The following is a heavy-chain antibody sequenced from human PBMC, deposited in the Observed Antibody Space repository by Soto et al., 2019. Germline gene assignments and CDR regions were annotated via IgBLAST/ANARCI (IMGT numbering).Heavy chain of an antibody. J-gene: IGHJ4*01. CDR1: GFTFSSYA. CDR3: AKTQYYYDSSGYYPQYYFDY. Sequence: GGSLRLSCAASGFTFSSYAMSWVRQAPGEGLEWVSAISGSAGSTYYADSVKGRFTISRDNSKDTLYLQMNSLRAEDTAVYYCAKTQYYYDSSGYYPQYYFDYWGQEPWSPSPQ. CDR2: ISGSAGST. V-gene: IGHV3-23*01. D-gene: IGHD3-22*01.